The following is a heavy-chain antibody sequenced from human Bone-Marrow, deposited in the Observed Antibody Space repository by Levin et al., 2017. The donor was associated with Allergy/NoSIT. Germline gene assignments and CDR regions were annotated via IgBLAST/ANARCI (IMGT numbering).Heavy chain of an antibody. Sequence: TLSLTCSVSGGSIRSGDDYWSWIRQPPGEGLEWIGYISNSGSTYYNPSLKSRLTISVDTSKNQISLKLRSVTAADTAVYYCARTGGTLLEWPAYDYWGQGALVTVSS. V-gene: IGHV4-30-4*01. D-gene: IGHD3-3*01. CDR2: ISNSGST. CDR3: ARTGGTLLEWPAYDY. J-gene: IGHJ4*02. CDR1: GGSIRSGDDY.